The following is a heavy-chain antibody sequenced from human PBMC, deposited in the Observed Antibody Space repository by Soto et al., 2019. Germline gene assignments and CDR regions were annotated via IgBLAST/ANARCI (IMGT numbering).Heavy chain of an antibody. CDR2: ISTYNGGT. Sequence: ASVKVSCKASGYTFTRSGISWVRQAPGQGLEWMGWISTYNGGTNYAQTFQGRVTMTTDTSTSTVYMELRSLRSDDTAVYYCAREGVAPYYYHGMDVWRQGTPVTVSS. J-gene: IGHJ6*02. V-gene: IGHV1-18*01. D-gene: IGHD5-12*01. CDR1: GYTFTRSG. CDR3: AREGVAPYYYHGMDV.